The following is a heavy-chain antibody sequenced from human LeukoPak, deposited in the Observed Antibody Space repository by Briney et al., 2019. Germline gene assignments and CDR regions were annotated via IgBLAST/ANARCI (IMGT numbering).Heavy chain of an antibody. D-gene: IGHD4-17*01. Sequence: GSLRLSCAASGFTVSSNYMSWVRQAPGKGLEWVSVIYSGGSTYYADSVKGRFTISRDNSKNTLYLQMNSLRAEDTAVYYCARSGYGDYIDYWGQGTLVTVSS. V-gene: IGHV3-53*01. CDR1: GFTVSSNY. CDR3: ARSGYGDYIDY. J-gene: IGHJ4*02. CDR2: IYSGGST.